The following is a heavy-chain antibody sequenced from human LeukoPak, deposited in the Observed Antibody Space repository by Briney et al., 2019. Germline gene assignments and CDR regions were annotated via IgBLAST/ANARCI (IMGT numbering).Heavy chain of an antibody. J-gene: IGHJ4*02. D-gene: IGHD6-13*01. CDR2: INHSGST. CDR1: GGSFSGYY. V-gene: IGHV4-34*01. CDR3: AGSLRGSSWYYFDY. Sequence: SETLSLTCAVYGGSFSGYYWSWIRQPPGKGLEWIGEINHSGSTNYNPSLKSRVTISVDTSKNQFSLKLSSVTAADTAVYYCAGSLRGSSWYYFDYWGQGTLVTVSS.